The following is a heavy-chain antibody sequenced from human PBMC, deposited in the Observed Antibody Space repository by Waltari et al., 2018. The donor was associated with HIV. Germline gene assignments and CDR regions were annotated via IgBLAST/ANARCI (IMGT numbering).Heavy chain of an antibody. CDR3: ARERGKIIAARPEGYYYYGMDV. CDR1: GYTFTGYY. CDR2: INPKEGRK. V-gene: IGHV1-2*02. J-gene: IGHJ6*02. D-gene: IGHD6-6*01. Sequence: QVHLVQSGAEVKKPGASVKVSCKASGYTFTGYYIHWVRQAPGQGLEWMEWINPKEGRKKAAQKFQGRVTMTRDTSNSTAYMELSRLKSDDTAVFYCARERGKIIAARPEGYYYYGMDVWGQGTTVTVS.